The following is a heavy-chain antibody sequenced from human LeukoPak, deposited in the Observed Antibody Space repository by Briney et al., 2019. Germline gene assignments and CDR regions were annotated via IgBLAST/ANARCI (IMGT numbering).Heavy chain of an antibody. CDR3: ARLSATGWNYYDY. CDR1: TFTFSLYE. CDR2: ISSSGSTK. V-gene: IGHV3-48*03. J-gene: IGHJ4*02. D-gene: IGHD6-19*01. Sequence: PGGSLRLSGAASTFTFSLYEMNWIRQAHGRGLDWISYISSSGSTKYYADSVKGRVTISRDNAKNSLYLQMNSLRAEDTAVYYCARLSATGWNYYDYWGQGTLVAVSS.